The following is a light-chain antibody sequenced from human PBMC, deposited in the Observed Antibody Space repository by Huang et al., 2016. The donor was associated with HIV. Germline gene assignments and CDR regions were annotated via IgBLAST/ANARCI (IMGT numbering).Light chain of an antibody. J-gene: IGKJ1*01. CDR3: QQRSNWPRT. Sequence: EIVLTQSPATLSLSPGERATLSCRASQSVTSYLAWYQRKPGQAPRLLIYDASNRVTGTPSRLSGSGSGTDFTLTISSLEPEDFAVYYCQQRSNWPRTFGQGTKVDIK. CDR1: QSVTSY. CDR2: DAS. V-gene: IGKV3-11*01.